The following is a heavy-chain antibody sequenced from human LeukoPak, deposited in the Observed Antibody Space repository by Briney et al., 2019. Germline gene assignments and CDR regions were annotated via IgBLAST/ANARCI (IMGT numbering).Heavy chain of an antibody. D-gene: IGHD3-22*01. J-gene: IGHJ4*02. CDR1: GFTFSSYW. CDR3: ARDDPVGVSSQSVVVPRLFDY. V-gene: IGHV3-74*01. Sequence: GGSLRLSCAASGFTFSSYWMHWVRQAPGKGLVWVSRINSDGSSTSYADSVKGRFTISRDNAKNTLYLQMNSLRAEDTAVYYCARDDPVGVSSQSVVVPRLFDYWGQGTLVTVSS. CDR2: INSDGSST.